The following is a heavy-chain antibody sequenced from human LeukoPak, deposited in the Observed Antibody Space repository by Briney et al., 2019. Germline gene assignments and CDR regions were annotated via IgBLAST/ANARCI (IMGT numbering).Heavy chain of an antibody. CDR1: GFTFSSYS. D-gene: IGHD3-22*01. Sequence: GGSLRLSCAASGFTFSSYSMNWVRQAPGKGREWASSIISSSSYIYYADSVKGRFTISRDNAKNSLYLQMNSLRAEDTAVYYCAREKYYYDSSGYYHTYGMDVWGQGTTVTVSS. CDR2: IISSSSYI. V-gene: IGHV3-21*01. J-gene: IGHJ6*02. CDR3: AREKYYYDSSGYYHTYGMDV.